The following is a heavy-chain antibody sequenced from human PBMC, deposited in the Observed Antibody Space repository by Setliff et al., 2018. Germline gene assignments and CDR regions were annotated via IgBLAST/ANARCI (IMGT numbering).Heavy chain of an antibody. CDR2: IWHDGSKE. V-gene: IGHV3-30*02. D-gene: IGHD3-22*01. J-gene: IGHJ5*02. CDR3: AKDGEVGSGYFYASYDP. CDR1: GLTFSSYD. Sequence: PGGSLRLSCAASGLTFSSYDMNWVRQAPGEGLEWVAVIWHDGSKEYYSDSVKGRFTISRDDSKNMVHLQMDSLRAEDTAVYYCAKDGEVGSGYFYASYDPWGQGTLVTVSS.